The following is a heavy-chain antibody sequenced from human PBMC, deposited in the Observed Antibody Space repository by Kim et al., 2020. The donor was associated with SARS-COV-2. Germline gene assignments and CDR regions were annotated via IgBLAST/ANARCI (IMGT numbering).Heavy chain of an antibody. J-gene: IGHJ6*02. Sequence: GGSLRLSCAASGFTFSSYRMHWVRQAPGKGLEWVAVISYDGSNKYYADSMKGRFTISRDNSKNTLYLQMNSLRAEDTAVYYCAKESGSGSYYAWTYYYYGMDVWGQGTTVTVSS. D-gene: IGHD3-10*01. V-gene: IGHV3-30*18. CDR3: AKESGSGSYYAWTYYYYGMDV. CDR1: GFTFSSYR. CDR2: ISYDGSNK.